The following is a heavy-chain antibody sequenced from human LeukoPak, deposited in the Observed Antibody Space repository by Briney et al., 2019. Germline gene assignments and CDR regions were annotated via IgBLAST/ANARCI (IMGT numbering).Heavy chain of an antibody. V-gene: IGHV1-24*01. CDR3: ARDSGDIAAAAYYFDY. J-gene: IGHJ4*02. CDR2: FDPEDGET. D-gene: IGHD6-13*01. CDR1: GYTLTELS. Sequence: GASVKVSCKVSGYTLTELSMHWVRQAPGKGLEWMGGFDPEDGETIYAQKFQGRVTMTRDTSISTAYMELSRLRSDDTAAYYCARDSGDIAAAAYYFDYWGQGTLVTVSS.